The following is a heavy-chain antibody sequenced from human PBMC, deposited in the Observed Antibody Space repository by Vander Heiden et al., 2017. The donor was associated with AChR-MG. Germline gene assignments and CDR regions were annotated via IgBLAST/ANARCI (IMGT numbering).Heavy chain of an antibody. V-gene: IGHV3-49*05. J-gene: IGHJ6*02. D-gene: IGHD6-6*01. Sequence: EVQLVESGGGLVKPGRSLRLSCTASGFTFGDYAMSWFRQAPGKGLEWVGFIRSKAYGGTTEYAASVKGRFTISRDDSKSIAYLQMNSLKTEDTAVYYCTSEQLDYYYYYGMDVWGQGTTVTVSS. CDR1: GFTFGDYA. CDR2: IRSKAYGGTT. CDR3: TSEQLDYYYYYGMDV.